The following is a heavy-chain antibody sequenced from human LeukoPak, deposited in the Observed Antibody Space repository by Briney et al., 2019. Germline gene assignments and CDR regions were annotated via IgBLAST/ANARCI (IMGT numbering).Heavy chain of an antibody. Sequence: PSETLSLTCAVYGGSFSGYYWSWIRQPPGKGLEWLSYIDSGSGNIYYRDSVKGRFTISRDNAQDSLYLQMDSLRDEDTAVYYCAREDDDWGPNTLDVWGQGTVVTVSS. CDR2: IDSGSGNI. V-gene: IGHV3-11*04. J-gene: IGHJ3*01. CDR3: AREDDDWGPNTLDV. CDR1: GGSFSGYY. D-gene: IGHD7-27*01.